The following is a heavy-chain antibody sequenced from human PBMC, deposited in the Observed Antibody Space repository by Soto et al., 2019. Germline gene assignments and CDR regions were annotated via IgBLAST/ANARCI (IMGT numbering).Heavy chain of an antibody. CDR1: GESITSNY. J-gene: IGHJ6*03. V-gene: IGHV4-59*08. CDR3: ASAGSNYYGSGSYYYYYYMDV. Sequence: SETLCLTCTVPGESITSNYWSWIRTTTGKGLEWMGYIYYSGSTNYNPSLKSRVTISVDTSKNQFSLKLSSVTAADTAVYYCASAGSNYYGSGSYYYYYYMDVWGKGTTVTVSS. D-gene: IGHD3-10*01. CDR2: IYYSGST.